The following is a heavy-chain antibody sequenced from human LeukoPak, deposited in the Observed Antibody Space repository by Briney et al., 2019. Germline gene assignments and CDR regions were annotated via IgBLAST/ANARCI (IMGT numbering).Heavy chain of an antibody. CDR1: GGSFSGYY. D-gene: IGHD3-10*01. CDR3: ARHKYGSREFDY. J-gene: IGHJ4*02. CDR2: INHSGST. Sequence: PSETLSLTCAVYGGSFSGYYWSWIRQPPGKGLEWIGEINHSGSTNYNPSLKSRVTISVDTSKNQFSLKLSSVTAADTAVYYCARHKYGSREFDYWGQGTLVTVSS. V-gene: IGHV4-34*01.